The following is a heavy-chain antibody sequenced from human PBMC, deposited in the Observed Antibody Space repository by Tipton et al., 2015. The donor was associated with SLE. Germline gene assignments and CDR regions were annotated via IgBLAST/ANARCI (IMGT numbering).Heavy chain of an antibody. V-gene: IGHV4-59*01. Sequence: TLSLTCPVSGGSIGPYYWHWIRQSPGKALEWIGYIYFDGNSNGRGNYNPSLKSRVTMSVDPSKMQFSLNLNSVTAADTALYFCARGVAERLGLDFWGQGSLVTVSS. D-gene: IGHD6-19*01. J-gene: IGHJ4*02. CDR1: GGSIGPYY. CDR3: ARGVAERLGLDF. CDR2: IYFDGNS.